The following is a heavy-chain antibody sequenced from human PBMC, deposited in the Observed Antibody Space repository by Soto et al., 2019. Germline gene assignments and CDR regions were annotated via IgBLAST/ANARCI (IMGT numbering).Heavy chain of an antibody. V-gene: IGHV4-30-4*01. J-gene: IGHJ5*02. CDR2: IYYSGST. D-gene: IGHD3-3*01. CDR3: ARISNYDFLLYNWFDP. Sequence: PSETLSLTCTVSGVSISSGDYYWSWIRQPPGKGLEWIGYIYYSGSTYYNPSLKSRVTISVDTSKNQFSLKLSSVTAADTAVYYCARISNYDFLLYNWFDPWGQGTLVTVSS. CDR1: GVSISSGDYY.